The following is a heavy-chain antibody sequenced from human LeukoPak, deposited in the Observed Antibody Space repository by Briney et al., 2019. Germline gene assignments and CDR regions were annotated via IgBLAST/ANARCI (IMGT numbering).Heavy chain of an antibody. CDR2: ISSSGSTI. V-gene: IGHV3-48*03. D-gene: IGHD3-10*01. CDR3: ARAGVYYGSGSYPLDY. CDR1: GFTFNSYE. J-gene: IGHJ4*02. Sequence: GGSLRLSCAASGFTFNSYEMNWVRQAPGKGLEWVSYISSSGSTIFYADSVKGRFTISRDNAKNSLYLRMNSLRAEDTAVYYCARAGVYYGSGSYPLDYWGQGTLVTVSS.